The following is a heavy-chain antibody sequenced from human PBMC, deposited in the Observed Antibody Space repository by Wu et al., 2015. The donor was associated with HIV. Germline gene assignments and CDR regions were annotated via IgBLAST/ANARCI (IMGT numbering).Heavy chain of an antibody. CDR2: ISAYNGNT. CDR1: GYTFMSYG. D-gene: IGHD3-22*01. CDR3: ARSPHKADSSAPNFDP. Sequence: QVQLVQSGAEVKKPGASVKVSCKASGYTFMSYGISWVRQAPGQGLDWMGWISAYNGNTNYAQKLQGRVTMTTDTSTSTAYMELRSLRSDDTAVYYCARSPHKADSSAPNFDPWGQGTLVTVSS. J-gene: IGHJ5*02. V-gene: IGHV1-18*01.